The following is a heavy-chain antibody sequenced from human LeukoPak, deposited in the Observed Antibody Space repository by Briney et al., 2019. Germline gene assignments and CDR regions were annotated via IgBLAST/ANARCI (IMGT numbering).Heavy chain of an antibody. Sequence: GGSLRLSCAASGFTFSSYWMHWVRQAPGKGLVWVSRINSDGSSTSYADSVKGRFTISRDNAKNTLYLQMNSLRAEDTAVYYCARDRDPFYCSSTSCPNRGVGYWGQGTLVTVSS. J-gene: IGHJ4*02. CDR3: ARDRDPFYCSSTSCPNRGVGY. D-gene: IGHD2-2*01. V-gene: IGHV3-74*01. CDR1: GFTFSSYW. CDR2: INSDGSST.